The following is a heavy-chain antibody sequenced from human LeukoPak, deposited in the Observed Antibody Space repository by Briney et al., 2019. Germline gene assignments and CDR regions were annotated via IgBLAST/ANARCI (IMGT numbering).Heavy chain of an antibody. CDR2: IYPRDGST. J-gene: IGHJ4*02. Sequence: ASVNVSCKASGYTFTSNYIHWVRQAPGQGLEWMGMIYPRDGSTIYAQKFQGRVTVTRDTSTSTVHMELSGLRSEDTAVYYCARDQEGFDYWGQGTLVTVSS. CDR3: ARDQEGFDY. CDR1: GYTFTSNY. V-gene: IGHV1-46*01.